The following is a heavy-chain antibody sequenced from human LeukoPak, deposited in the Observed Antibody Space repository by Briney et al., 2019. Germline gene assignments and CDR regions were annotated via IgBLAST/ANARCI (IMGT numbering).Heavy chain of an antibody. CDR2: MNPNSGNT. J-gene: IGHJ4*02. V-gene: IGHV1-8*01. Sequence: ASVKVSCKASGYTFTSYDINWVRQATGQGLEWMGWMNPNSGNTGYAQRFQGRVTMTRNTSISTAYMELSSLRSEDTAVYYCARVGMVRGVSYDYWGQGTLVTVSS. CDR3: ARVGMVRGVSYDY. D-gene: IGHD3-10*01. CDR1: GYTFTSYD.